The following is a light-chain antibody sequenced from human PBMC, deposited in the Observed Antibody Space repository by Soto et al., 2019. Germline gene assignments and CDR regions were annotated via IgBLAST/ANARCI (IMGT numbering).Light chain of an antibody. CDR2: AAS. J-gene: IGKJ5*01. CDR3: QELNRFLIT. CDR1: QGVSKW. V-gene: IGKV1D-12*01. Sequence: DIQMTHSTSSVSRSEGECRSLTCRASQGVSKWLAWYQQRPGRAPKLLIYAASSLQSGVPSRFSGGGSGTDSTYTIGRVHPEDPAFCYFQELNRFLITFGQGTRLEIK.